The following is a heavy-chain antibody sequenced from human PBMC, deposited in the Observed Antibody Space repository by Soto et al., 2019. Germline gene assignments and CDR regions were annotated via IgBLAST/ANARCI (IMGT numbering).Heavy chain of an antibody. CDR1: GYSFTSYG. D-gene: IGHD1-1*01. Sequence: ASVKVSCKASGYSFTSYGIAWVRQVPGQGPEWMGWISPYNGSTNYAQNVQGRVVMTTDISTNIVYLELRSLRSDDTAMYYCGRCRTDSYAMDVWGQGTTVTV. CDR3: GRCRTDSYAMDV. V-gene: IGHV1-18*01. CDR2: ISPYNGST. J-gene: IGHJ6*02.